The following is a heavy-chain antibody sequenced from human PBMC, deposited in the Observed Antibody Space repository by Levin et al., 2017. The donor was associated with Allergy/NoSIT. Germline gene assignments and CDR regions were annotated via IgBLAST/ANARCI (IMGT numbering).Heavy chain of an antibody. CDR2: ISYDGSNT. D-gene: IGHD2-2*01. CDR1: GFNFRNFG. Sequence: GGSLRLSCAASGFNFRNFGIHWVRQAPGKGLEWVAVISYDGSNTNYGDSVKGRFTISRDNSKNTLYLQMNSLRAEDTAVYYCALPYQQYHPSNYYFDYWGQGTLVTVSS. CDR3: ALPYQQYHPSNYYFDY. V-gene: IGHV3-30*03. J-gene: IGHJ4*02.